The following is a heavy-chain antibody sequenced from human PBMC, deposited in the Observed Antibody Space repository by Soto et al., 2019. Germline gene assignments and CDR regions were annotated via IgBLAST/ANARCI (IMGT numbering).Heavy chain of an antibody. CDR1: GGTFNSYA. CDR3: AREGGYCTNGVCPGDAFDI. V-gene: IGHV1-69*12. CDR2: IIPIFGTA. J-gene: IGHJ3*02. D-gene: IGHD2-8*01. Sequence: QVQLVQSGAEVKKPGSPVKVSCKASGGTFNSYAISWVRQAPGQGLEWMGGIIPIFGTANYAQKFQGRVTITADESTSTAYMELSSLRSEDTAVYYCAREGGYCTNGVCPGDAFDIWGQGTMVTVSS.